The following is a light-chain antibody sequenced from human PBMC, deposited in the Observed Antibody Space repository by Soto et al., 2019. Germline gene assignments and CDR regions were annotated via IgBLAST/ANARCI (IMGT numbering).Light chain of an antibody. J-gene: IGKJ4*01. V-gene: IGKV1-6*01. CDR2: AAS. CDR3: LQDDNYPLT. CDR1: QGIRND. Sequence: AIQMTQSPSSLSASVGDRVTITCRASQGIRNDLGWYQQKPGNAPKLLIYAASTIQSGVPSRFSGSGSGTDFTLTISSLQPEDFATYYCLQDDNYPLTFGGGTKVEIK.